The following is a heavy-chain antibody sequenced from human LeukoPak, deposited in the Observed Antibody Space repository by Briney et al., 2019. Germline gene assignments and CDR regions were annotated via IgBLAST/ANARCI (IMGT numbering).Heavy chain of an antibody. V-gene: IGHV4-39*01. CDR1: GGSITSSNHY. D-gene: IGHD3-16*01. Sequence: SETLSLTCTVSGGSITSSNHYWAWVRQAPGKGLEWIASIYDSGVTYYNPSLESRVTMSVDTSKNQFSVKLNSVTAADTAVYYCARYEAPWALRWFDPWGQGTRVSVSS. CDR3: ARYEAPWALRWFDP. J-gene: IGHJ5*02. CDR2: IYDSGVT.